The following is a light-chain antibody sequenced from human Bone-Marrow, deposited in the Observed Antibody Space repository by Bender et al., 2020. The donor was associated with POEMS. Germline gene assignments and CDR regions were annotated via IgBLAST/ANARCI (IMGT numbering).Light chain of an antibody. CDR2: SSH. Sequence: QSVLTQPPSASGTPGQRVTISCSGGSSNIGAHAVNWYQHLPGTAPKLLIYSSHRRPSEVPDRFSGSRSGTSASLAISGLQSEDEADYDCAVWDDSLNSGVFDGGTKLTVL. V-gene: IGLV1-44*01. CDR3: AVWDDSLNSGV. CDR1: SSNIGAHA. J-gene: IGLJ3*02.